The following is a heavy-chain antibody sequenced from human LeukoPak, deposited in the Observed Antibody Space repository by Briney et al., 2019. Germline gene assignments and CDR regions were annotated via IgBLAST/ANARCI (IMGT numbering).Heavy chain of an antibody. D-gene: IGHD5-18*01. CDR2: IYYSGST. Sequence: PETLSLTCTVSGGSISSGDYYWSWIRQPPGKGLEWIGYIYYSGSTYYNPSLKSRVTMSVDTSKNQFSLKLSSVTAADTAVYYCARGDTAMVTGYFDLWGRGTLVTVSS. CDR3: ARGDTAMVTGYFDL. CDR1: GGSISSGDYY. J-gene: IGHJ2*01. V-gene: IGHV4-61*08.